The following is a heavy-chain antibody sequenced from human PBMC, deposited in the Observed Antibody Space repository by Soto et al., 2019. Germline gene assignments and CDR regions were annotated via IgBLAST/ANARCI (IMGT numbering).Heavy chain of an antibody. J-gene: IGHJ6*02. CDR3: ARGIDCWYRGRCHDGMDV. Sequence: QVQLQESGPGLVKPSETLSLTCTVSGGSVSSGSYYWSWIRQPPGKGLEWIGYIYYSGSTNYNPSHMRGAPTTVGSPNSTLAPQPSSVAVADTALSSAARGIDCWYRGRCHDGMDVWGQGTTVTVSS. CDR1: GGSVSSGSYY. CDR2: IYYSGST. V-gene: IGHV4-61*01. D-gene: IGHD6-13*01.